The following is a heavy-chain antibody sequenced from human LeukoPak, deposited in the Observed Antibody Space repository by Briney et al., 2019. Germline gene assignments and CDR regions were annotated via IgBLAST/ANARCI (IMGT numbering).Heavy chain of an antibody. J-gene: IGHJ4*02. V-gene: IGHV3-20*04. Sequence: PGGSLRLSCAASGFTFDDYGMSWVRQAPGKGLEWVSGINWNGDSTGYADSVKGRFTISRGNAKHSLYPQMNSLRAEDTALYYCARAGAAAYYFDYWGQGTLVTVSS. CDR3: ARAGAAAYYFDY. CDR2: INWNGDST. CDR1: GFTFDDYG. D-gene: IGHD6-13*01.